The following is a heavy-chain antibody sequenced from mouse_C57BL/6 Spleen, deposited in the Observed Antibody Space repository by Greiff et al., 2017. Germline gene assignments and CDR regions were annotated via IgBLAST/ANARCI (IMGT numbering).Heavy chain of an antibody. J-gene: IGHJ2*01. CDR1: GFTFSSYA. V-gene: IGHV5-9-1*02. CDR2: ISSGGDYI. CDR3: TRDDLYYFDY. Sequence: EVKVVESGEGLVKPGGSLKLSCAASGFTFSSYAMSWVRQTPEKRLEWVAYISSGGDYIYYADTVKGRFTISRDTARNTLYLQMSSLKSEDTAMYYCTRDDLYYFDYWGQGTTLTVSS.